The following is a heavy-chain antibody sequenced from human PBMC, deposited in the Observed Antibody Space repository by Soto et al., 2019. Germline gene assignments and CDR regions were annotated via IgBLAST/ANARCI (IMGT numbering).Heavy chain of an antibody. CDR2: ISYDGSNK. CDR3: ASLFGELFH. CDR1: GFTFSSYA. D-gene: IGHD3-10*02. V-gene: IGHV3-30-3*01. J-gene: IGHJ4*02. Sequence: GGSLRLSCAASGFTFSSYAMHWVRQAPGKGLEWVAVISYDGSNKYYADSVKGRFTISRDNSKNTLYLQMNSLRAEDTAVYYCASLFGELFHWGQGTLVTVSS.